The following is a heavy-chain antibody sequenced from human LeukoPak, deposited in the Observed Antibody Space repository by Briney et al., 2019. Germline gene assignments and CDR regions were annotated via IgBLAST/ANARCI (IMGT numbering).Heavy chain of an antibody. J-gene: IGHJ3*02. V-gene: IGHV4-39*01. Sequence: PSETLSLTCAVSDDSIRSSAYYWGRIRQPPGKGLEWIGSIYYSGSTYYNPSLKSRVTISIDTSKNQFSLKLSSVTAADTAVYYCASESYGSGSFLGAFDIWGQGTMVTVSS. CDR3: ASESYGSGSFLGAFDI. CDR1: DDSIRSSAYY. CDR2: IYYSGST. D-gene: IGHD3-10*01.